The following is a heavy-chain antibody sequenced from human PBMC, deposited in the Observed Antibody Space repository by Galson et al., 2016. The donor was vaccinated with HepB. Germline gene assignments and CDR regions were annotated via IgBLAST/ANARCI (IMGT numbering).Heavy chain of an antibody. Sequence: SLRLSCAASGLNFGDYAMSWFRQAPGKGLEWVGFIRGKVYGGTREYAASVKGRFIISRDDSKNIAYLQMDSLKTEDTAVYYCTAARWLQLKDYGLNVWGQGTSVTVSS. D-gene: IGHD5-24*01. J-gene: IGHJ6*02. CDR3: TAARWLQLKDYGLNV. V-gene: IGHV3-49*03. CDR1: GLNFGDYA. CDR2: IRGKVYGGTR.